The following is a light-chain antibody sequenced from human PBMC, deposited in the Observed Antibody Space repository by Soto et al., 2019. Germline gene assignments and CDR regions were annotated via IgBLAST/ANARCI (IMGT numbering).Light chain of an antibody. Sequence: DIQMTQSPSTLSASVGDRVTITCRASQSVSSWLAWFQQKPGKAPKLLIYKASNLQSGVSSRFSGGGSGTEFTLTISSLQPDDFATYYCQNYNSAPWTFGQGTKVDIK. CDR3: QNYNSAPWT. CDR2: KAS. J-gene: IGKJ1*01. CDR1: QSVSSW. V-gene: IGKV1-5*03.